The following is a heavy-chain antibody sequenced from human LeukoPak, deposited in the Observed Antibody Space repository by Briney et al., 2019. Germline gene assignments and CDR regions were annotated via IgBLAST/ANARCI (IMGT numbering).Heavy chain of an antibody. CDR2: INPNDGGT. CDR3: ARGGVPGQQLDY. J-gene: IGHJ4*02. V-gene: IGHV1-2*02. CDR1: GCRFTAHF. D-gene: IGHD6-13*01. Sequence: ASVKVSCKTSGCRFTAHFMYWVRQAPGQGLEWMGWINPNDGGTNYAQKFQGRVTLTRDTTFTTTYMDVTRLTSDDTAVYYCARGGVPGQQLDYWGPGTLVTVSS.